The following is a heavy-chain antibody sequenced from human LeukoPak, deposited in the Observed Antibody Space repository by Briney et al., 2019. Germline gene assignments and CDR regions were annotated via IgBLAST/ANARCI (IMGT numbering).Heavy chain of an antibody. CDR2: ISASGGSS. Sequence: GGSLRLSCAASGFTFSSYGMSWVRQGPGKGLEWVSAISASGGSSYHADSVKGRFTISRDNFKDTLYLQMNSLRAEDTAVYYCVQDRRAFDIWGQGTMVTVSS. CDR1: GFTFSSYG. V-gene: IGHV3-23*01. J-gene: IGHJ3*02. CDR3: VQDRRAFDI.